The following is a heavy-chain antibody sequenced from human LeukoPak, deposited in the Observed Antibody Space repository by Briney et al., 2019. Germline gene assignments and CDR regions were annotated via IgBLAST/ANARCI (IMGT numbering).Heavy chain of an antibody. CDR3: ARDLDFWSGYYQPFDI. CDR2: ISSSSSYI. CDR1: GFTFSSYS. V-gene: IGHV3-21*01. D-gene: IGHD3-3*01. Sequence: PGGSLRLSCAASGFTFSSYSMNWVRQAPGKGLEWVSSISSSSSYIYYADSVKGRFTISRDNAKNTPYLQMNSLRAEDTAVYYCARDLDFWSGYYQPFDIWGQGTMVTVSS. J-gene: IGHJ3*02.